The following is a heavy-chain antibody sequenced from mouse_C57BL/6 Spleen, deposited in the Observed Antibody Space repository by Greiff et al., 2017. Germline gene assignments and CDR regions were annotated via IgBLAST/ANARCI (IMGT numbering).Heavy chain of an antibody. CDR3: ARRTTVVAEAMDY. D-gene: IGHD1-1*01. V-gene: IGHV1-53*01. J-gene: IGHJ4*01. Sequence: VKLQQPGTELVKPGASVKLSCKASGYTFTSYWMHWVKQRPGQGLEWIGNINPSNGGTNYNEKFKSKATLTVDKSSSTAYMQLSSLTSEDSAVYYCARRTTVVAEAMDYWGQGTSVTVSS. CDR1: GYTFTSYW. CDR2: INPSNGGT.